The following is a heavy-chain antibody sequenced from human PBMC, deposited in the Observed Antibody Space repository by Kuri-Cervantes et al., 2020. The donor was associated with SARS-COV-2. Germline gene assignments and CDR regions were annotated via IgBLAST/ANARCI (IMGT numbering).Heavy chain of an antibody. CDR3: ATESGGDFSGFDY. J-gene: IGHJ4*02. V-gene: IGHV1-58*01. CDR2: IVVGSGYT. Sequence: SVKVSCKASGFTFSTSAAQWVRQAPGQHLEWIGWIVVGSGYTRYAPKFQRRVTITSDVSTTTAYLDLTGLTSEDTAVYFCATESGGDFSGFDYWGQGTLVTVSS. CDR1: GFTFSTSA. D-gene: IGHD4-17*01.